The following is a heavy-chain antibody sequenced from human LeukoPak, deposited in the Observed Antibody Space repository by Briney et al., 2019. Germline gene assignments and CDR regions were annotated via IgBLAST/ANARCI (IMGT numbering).Heavy chain of an antibody. D-gene: IGHD3-22*01. Sequence: GRSLRLSCAASGFTFSSYAMHWVRQAPGKGLEWVAVISYDGSNKYYADSVKGRFTISRDNSKNTLYLQMNSLRAEDTAVYYCAREGDYYDSSGYLDYWGQGTLVTVSS. J-gene: IGHJ4*02. V-gene: IGHV3-30*04. CDR2: ISYDGSNK. CDR1: GFTFSSYA. CDR3: AREGDYYDSSGYLDY.